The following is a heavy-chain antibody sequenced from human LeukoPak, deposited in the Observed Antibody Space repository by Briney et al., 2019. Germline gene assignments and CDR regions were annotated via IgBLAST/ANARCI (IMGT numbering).Heavy chain of an antibody. CDR3: ARDRGVPAAYYGMDV. D-gene: IGHD2-2*01. CDR2: IKQDGSEK. Sequence: GGSLRLSCAASGFTFSSYWMSWVRQAPGKGLEWVANIKQDGSEKYYVDSVKGRFTISRDNAKNSLYLQMNSLRAEDTAVYYCARDRGVPAAYYGMDVWGQATTVTVSS. V-gene: IGHV3-7*01. CDR1: GFTFSSYW. J-gene: IGHJ6*02.